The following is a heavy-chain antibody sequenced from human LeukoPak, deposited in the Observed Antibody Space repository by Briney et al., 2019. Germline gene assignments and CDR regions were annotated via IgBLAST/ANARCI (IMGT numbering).Heavy chain of an antibody. CDR2: ISYDGSNK. D-gene: IGHD1-26*01. CDR1: GFTFSSHG. CDR3: AKGSIVGATTFDY. V-gene: IGHV3-30*18. Sequence: GGSLRLSCAASGFTFSSHGMHWVRQAPGKGLEWVAVISYDGSNKYYADSVKGRFTISRDNSKNTLYLQMNSLRAEDTAVYYCAKGSIVGATTFDYWGQGTLVTVSS. J-gene: IGHJ4*02.